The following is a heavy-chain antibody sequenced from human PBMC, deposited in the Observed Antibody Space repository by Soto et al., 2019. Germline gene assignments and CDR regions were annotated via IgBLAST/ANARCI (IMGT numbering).Heavy chain of an antibody. D-gene: IGHD6-19*01. J-gene: IGHJ5*02. CDR1: GFTFSSYG. CDR2: ISYDGSNK. CDR3: AKDQSSGWSWGFDP. V-gene: IGHV3-30*18. Sequence: GGSLRLSCAASGFTFSSYGMHWVRQAPGKGLEWVAVISYDGSNKYYADSVKGRFTISRDNSKNTLYLQMNSLRAEDTAVYYCAKDQSSGWSWGFDPWGQGTLVTVSS.